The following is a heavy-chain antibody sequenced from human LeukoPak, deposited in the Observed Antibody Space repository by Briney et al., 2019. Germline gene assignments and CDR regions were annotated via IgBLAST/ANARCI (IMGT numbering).Heavy chain of an antibody. Sequence: PGGSLRLSCAASGFTFSRFSMHWVRQVPGKGLVWVSRISADGSSTNYADPVKGRFTISRDNSKNMLYLQMNSLRAEDTAVYYCAQSGGTDVWGQGTTVTVSS. CDR2: ISADGSST. CDR1: GFTFSRFS. J-gene: IGHJ6*02. CDR3: AQSGGTDV. V-gene: IGHV3-74*01.